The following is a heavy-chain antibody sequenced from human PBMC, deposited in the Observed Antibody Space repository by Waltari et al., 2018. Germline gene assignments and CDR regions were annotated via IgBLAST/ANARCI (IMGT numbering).Heavy chain of an antibody. CDR2: INHSGST. D-gene: IGHD2-21*01. CDR1: GASFRGYY. Sequence: QVQLQQWRAGLLKPSETLSLTCAASGASFRGYYRSWIRHPPGTGLEWIGEINHSGSTNYNPSLKSRVTISVDTSKNQFSLKLSSVTAADTAVYYCARVRGHILSTHHWFDPWGQGTLVTVSS. J-gene: IGHJ5*02. CDR3: ARVRGHILSTHHWFDP. V-gene: IGHV4-34*01.